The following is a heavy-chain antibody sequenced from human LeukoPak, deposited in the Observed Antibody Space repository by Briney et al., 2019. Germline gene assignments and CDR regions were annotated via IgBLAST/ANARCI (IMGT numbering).Heavy chain of an antibody. V-gene: IGHV3-30-3*01. CDR2: ISFDASST. CDR3: VREGTSVTAKDALDI. J-gene: IGHJ3*02. CDR1: GFAFNTYV. Sequence: PGGSLRLSCAASGFAFNTYVIHWVCQALGRGLEWVALISFDASSTYYADSLQGRFTLSRDKSKNTLFLQMNSLRAEDTAVYYCVREGTSVTAKDALDIWGQGTMVTVSS. D-gene: IGHD4-17*01.